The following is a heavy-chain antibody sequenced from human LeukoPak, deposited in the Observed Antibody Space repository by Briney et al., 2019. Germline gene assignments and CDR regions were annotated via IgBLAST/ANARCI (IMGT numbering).Heavy chain of an antibody. CDR1: GGTFSSYA. V-gene: IGHV1-69*04. Sequence: ASVKVSCKASGGTFSSYAISWVRQAPGQGLEWMGRIIPILGIANYAQKFQGRVTITADKSTSTAYMELSSLRSEDTAVYYSATNSGYDSYFDYWGQGTLVTVSS. CDR3: ATNSGYDSYFDY. CDR2: IIPILGIA. J-gene: IGHJ4*02. D-gene: IGHD5-12*01.